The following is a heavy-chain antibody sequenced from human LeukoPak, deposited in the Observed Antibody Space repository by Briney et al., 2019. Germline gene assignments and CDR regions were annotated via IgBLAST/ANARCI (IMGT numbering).Heavy chain of an antibody. D-gene: IGHD6-6*01. J-gene: IGHJ6*02. Sequence: GGSLRLSCAASGFTFSNAWMSWVRQAPGKGLEWVANIKQDGSEKVYVDSVKGRFTISRDNAKNSLFLQMDALRAEDTAVYYCARDPYSSTWSYGMDVWGQGTTVTVPS. CDR1: GFTFSNAW. CDR2: IKQDGSEK. V-gene: IGHV3-7*05. CDR3: ARDPYSSTWSYGMDV.